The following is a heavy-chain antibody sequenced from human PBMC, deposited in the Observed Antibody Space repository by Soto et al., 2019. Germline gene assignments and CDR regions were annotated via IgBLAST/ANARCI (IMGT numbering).Heavy chain of an antibody. CDR1: GGTFSSYA. V-gene: IGHV1-69*13. CDR2: IIPIFGTA. D-gene: IGHD3-3*01. CDR3: ARDRVTIFGVVIIDRNYYYGMDV. Sequence: SVKVSCKASGGTFSSYAISWVRQAPGQGLEWMGGIIPIFGTANYAQKFQGRVTITADESTSTAYMELSSLRSEDTAVYYCARDRVTIFGVVIIDRNYYYGMDVWGQGTTVTAP. J-gene: IGHJ6*02.